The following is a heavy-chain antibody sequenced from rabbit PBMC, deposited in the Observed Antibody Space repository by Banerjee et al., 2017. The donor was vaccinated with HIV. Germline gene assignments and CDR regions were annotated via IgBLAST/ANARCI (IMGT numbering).Heavy chain of an antibody. CDR2: IYNGDGST. J-gene: IGHJ4*01. CDR1: GFTIMTNYY. V-gene: IGHV1S45*01. CDR3: ARSPMTIPYYFNL. Sequence: QEQLEESGGGLVKPEGSLTLTCKASGFTIMTNYYICWVRQAPGKGLEWIACIYNGDGSTYYASWVNGRFTISKTSSTTVTLQMTSLTAADTATYFCARSPMTIPYYFNLWGPGTLVTVS. D-gene: IGHD2-1*01.